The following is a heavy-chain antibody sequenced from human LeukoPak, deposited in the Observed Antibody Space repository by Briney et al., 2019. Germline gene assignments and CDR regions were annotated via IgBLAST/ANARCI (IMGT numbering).Heavy chain of an antibody. Sequence: SETLSLTCTVSGGSISSYYWSWIRQPAGKGLEWIGRIYTRGSTNYNPSLKSRVTMSVDTSKNQFSLKLSSVTAADTAVYYCARDLGYCSSTSCYTGVWWFDPWGQGTLVTVSS. J-gene: IGHJ5*02. CDR1: GGSISSYY. V-gene: IGHV4-4*07. CDR3: ARDLGYCSSTSCYTGVWWFDP. CDR2: IYTRGST. D-gene: IGHD2-2*02.